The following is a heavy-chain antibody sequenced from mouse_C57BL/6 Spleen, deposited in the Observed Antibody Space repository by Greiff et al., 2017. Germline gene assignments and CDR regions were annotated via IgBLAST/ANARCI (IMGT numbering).Heavy chain of an antibody. V-gene: IGHV5-6*01. Sequence: EVKLMESGGDLVKPGGSLKLSCAASGFTFSSYGMSWVRQTPDKRLGWVATISSGGSYTSYPDSVKGRFTISRDNAKNTLYLQMSSLKSEDTAMYYCARHENYGHLYWYFDVWGTGTTVTVSS. CDR3: ARHENYGHLYWYFDV. J-gene: IGHJ1*03. CDR2: ISSGGSYT. CDR1: GFTFSSYG. D-gene: IGHD1-1*02.